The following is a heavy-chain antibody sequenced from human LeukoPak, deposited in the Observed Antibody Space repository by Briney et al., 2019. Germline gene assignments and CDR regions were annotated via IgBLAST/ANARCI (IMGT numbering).Heavy chain of an antibody. CDR2: IYPADSDT. D-gene: IGHD1-26*01. CDR3: ARGLYGNDRAY. CDR1: GYSFINYW. J-gene: IGHJ4*02. Sequence: GESLQISCKGSGYSFINYWIGWVRQMPGKGLEWMGIIYPADSDTRYSPSFQGHVTISADKSISTAYLQWSSLKASDTAIYYCARGLYGNDRAYWGQGTLVTVSS. V-gene: IGHV5-51*01.